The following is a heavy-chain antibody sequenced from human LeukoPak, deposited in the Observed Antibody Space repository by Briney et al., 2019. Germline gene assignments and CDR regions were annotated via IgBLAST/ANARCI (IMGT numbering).Heavy chain of an antibody. Sequence: GGSLRLSCAASGFTFSSYAMHWVRQAPGKGLEYVSAISSNGGSTYYANSVKGRLTISRDNSKNTLYLQMGSLRAEDMAVYYCARWAGAAAFDYWGQGTLVTVSS. CDR3: ARWAGAAAFDY. CDR1: GFTFSSYA. J-gene: IGHJ4*02. D-gene: IGHD6-13*01. V-gene: IGHV3-64*01. CDR2: ISSNGGST.